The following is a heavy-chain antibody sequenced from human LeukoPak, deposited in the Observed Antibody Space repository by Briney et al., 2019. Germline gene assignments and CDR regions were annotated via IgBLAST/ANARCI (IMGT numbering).Heavy chain of an antibody. J-gene: IGHJ4*02. V-gene: IGHV1-2*06. D-gene: IGHD1-26*01. CDR3: AVRGSYSPFDY. CDR2: INPNSGGT. CDR1: GYTFTDYH. Sequence: ASVKVSCKASGYTFTDYHMHWVRQAPGQGLEWVGRINPNSGGTNYAQKFQGRVTMTRDTSISTAYMELSRLRSDDTAVYYCAVRGSYSPFDYWGQGTLVTVSS.